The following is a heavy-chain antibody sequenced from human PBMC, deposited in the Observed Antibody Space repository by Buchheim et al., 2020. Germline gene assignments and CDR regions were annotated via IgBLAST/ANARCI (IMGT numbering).Heavy chain of an antibody. Sequence: EVQLVQSGAEVKKPGESLRISCKGSGYSFTSYWISWVRQMPGKGLEWMGRIDPSDSYTNYSPSFQGHVTIPADKSISHSFLQWSSLKDLDTAMYYCAGSFTYCGGDCYQNWFDPWGQGTL. CDR2: IDPSDSYT. D-gene: IGHD2-21*02. J-gene: IGHJ5*02. CDR1: GYSFTSYW. CDR3: AGSFTYCGGDCYQNWFDP. V-gene: IGHV5-10-1*03.